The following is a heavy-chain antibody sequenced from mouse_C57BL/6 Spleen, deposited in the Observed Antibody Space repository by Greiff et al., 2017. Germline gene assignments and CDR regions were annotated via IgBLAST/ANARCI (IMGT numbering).Heavy chain of an antibody. CDR3: TRDYYGYDGAMDY. D-gene: IGHD2-2*01. Sequence: EVNVVESGEGLVKPGGSLKLSCAASGFTFSSYAMSWVRQTPEKRLEWVAYISSGGDYIYYADTLKGRFTIARDNASNTLYMQMSSLKSEDTAMYYCTRDYYGYDGAMDYWGQGTSVTVSS. V-gene: IGHV5-9-1*02. CDR1: GFTFSSYA. CDR2: ISSGGDYI. J-gene: IGHJ4*01.